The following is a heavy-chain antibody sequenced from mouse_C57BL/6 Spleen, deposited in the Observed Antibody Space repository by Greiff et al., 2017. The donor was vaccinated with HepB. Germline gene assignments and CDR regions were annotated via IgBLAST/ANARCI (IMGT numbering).Heavy chain of an antibody. CDR3: ARSVDGSSYGLGY. CDR1: GYTFTSYW. D-gene: IGHD1-1*01. CDR2: IHPNSGST. V-gene: IGHV1-64*01. J-gene: IGHJ2*01. Sequence: QVQLQQPGAELVKPGASVKLSCKASGYTFTSYWMHWVKQRPGQGLEWIGMIHPNSGSTNYNEKFKSKATLTVDKSSSTAYMQLSRLTSEDSAVYYCARSVDGSSYGLGYWGQGTTLTVSS.